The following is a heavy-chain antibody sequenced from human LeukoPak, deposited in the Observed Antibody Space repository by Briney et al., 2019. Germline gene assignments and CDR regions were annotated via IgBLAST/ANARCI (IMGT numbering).Heavy chain of an antibody. Sequence: GGSLRLSCAASGFTLSSYTMNWVRQAPGKGLEWVSSISSSSTYLDYADSVKGRFTISRDNSKNTLYLQMNSLRAEDTAVYYCARTMVRGVPFDYWGQGTLVTVSS. CDR3: ARTMVRGVPFDY. J-gene: IGHJ4*02. D-gene: IGHD3-10*01. CDR2: ISSSSTYL. V-gene: IGHV3-21*01. CDR1: GFTLSSYT.